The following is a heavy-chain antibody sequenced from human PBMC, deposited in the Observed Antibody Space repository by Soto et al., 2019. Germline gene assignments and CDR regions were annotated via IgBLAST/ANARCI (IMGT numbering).Heavy chain of an antibody. CDR1: GYTFTSYG. CDR2: ISAYNGNT. Sequence: SVKVSCKASGYTFTSYGISWVRQAPGQGLEWMGWISAYNGNTNYAQKLQGRVTMTTDTSTSTAYMELRSLRSDDTAVYYCARDHEHSGSVDFDYWGQGTLVTVSS. V-gene: IGHV1-18*04. J-gene: IGHJ4*02. CDR3: ARDHEHSGSVDFDY. D-gene: IGHD1-26*01.